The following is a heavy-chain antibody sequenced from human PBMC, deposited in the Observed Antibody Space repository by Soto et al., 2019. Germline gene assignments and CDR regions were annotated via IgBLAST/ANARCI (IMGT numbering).Heavy chain of an antibody. V-gene: IGHV4-59*08. CDR2: IYYSGST. CDR3: ARHSNRNYGLYYFDY. J-gene: IGHJ4*02. Sequence: SETLSLTCTVSGGSVSSYYWSWIRKPPGKGLEWIGYIYYSGSTKYNPSLKSRVTMSVDTSNNQFSLKVSSVTAADTAVYYCARHSNRNYGLYYFDYWGLGALVTVSS. D-gene: IGHD4-4*01. CDR1: GGSVSSYY.